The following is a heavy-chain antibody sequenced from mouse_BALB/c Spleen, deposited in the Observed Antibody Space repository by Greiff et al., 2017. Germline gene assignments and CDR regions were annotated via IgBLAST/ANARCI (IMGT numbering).Heavy chain of an antibody. CDR1: GFSLTSYG. CDR3: ARNADGYGYIYAMDY. J-gene: IGHJ4*01. D-gene: IGHD2-2*01. Sequence: VKLMESGPGLVQPSQSLSITCTVSGFSLTSYGVHWVRQSPGKGLEWLGVIWSGGSTDYNAAFISRLSISKDNSKSQVFFKMNSLQADDTAIYYCARNADGYGYIYAMDYWGQGTSVTVSS. V-gene: IGHV2-4-1*01. CDR2: IWSGGST.